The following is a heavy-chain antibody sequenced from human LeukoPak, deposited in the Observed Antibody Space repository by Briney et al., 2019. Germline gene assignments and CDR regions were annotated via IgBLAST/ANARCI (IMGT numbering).Heavy chain of an antibody. CDR3: ARGGGMITFGGVIAVPYYFDY. J-gene: IGHJ4*02. V-gene: IGHV4-59*12. Sequence: SETLSLTCTVSGGSISSYYWSWIRQPPGKGLEWIGYIYYSGSTNYNPSLKSRVTISVDTSKNQFSLKLSSVTAADTAVYYCARGGGMITFGGVIAVPYYFDYWGQGTLVTVSS. D-gene: IGHD3-16*02. CDR2: IYYSGST. CDR1: GGSISSYY.